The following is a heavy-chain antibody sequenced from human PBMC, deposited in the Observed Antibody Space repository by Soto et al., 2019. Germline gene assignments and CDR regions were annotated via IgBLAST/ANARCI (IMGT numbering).Heavy chain of an antibody. CDR3: ARLTGPPFLFDC. CDR1: DDSISSSSYY. J-gene: IGHJ4*02. Sequence: SETLSLTCTVSDDSISSSSYYWSWIRQPPGKGLEWIGSIYFSGTTYYNPSLKSRVTISVDTSNNQFSLKLTSATAADTAVYYCARLTGPPFLFDCWGQGMLVTVSS. CDR2: IYFSGTT. V-gene: IGHV4-39*01.